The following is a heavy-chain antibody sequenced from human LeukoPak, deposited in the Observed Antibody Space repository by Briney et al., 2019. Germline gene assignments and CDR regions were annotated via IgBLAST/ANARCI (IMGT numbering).Heavy chain of an antibody. Sequence: GGSVRLSCVASGFTFRAYEMTWVGQAPGKGLEGVSYISSSCSAINYTECVKGRFTISRDEAKNSLYMQMNSLRAEDTAAYYCAREKASTTGATDYDYWGQGTLVTVSS. D-gene: IGHD1-1*01. CDR3: AREKASTTGATDYDY. J-gene: IGHJ4*02. CDR2: ISSSCSAI. V-gene: IGHV3-48*03. CDR1: GFTFRAYE.